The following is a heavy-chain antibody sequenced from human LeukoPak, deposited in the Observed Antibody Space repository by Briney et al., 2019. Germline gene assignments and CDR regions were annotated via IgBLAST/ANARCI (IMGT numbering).Heavy chain of an antibody. D-gene: IGHD3-9*01. CDR2: ISGSGGST. CDR1: GFTFSSYA. CDR3: AKDCYDILTGYYVDYFDY. J-gene: IGHJ4*02. Sequence: PGRSLRLSCAASGFTFSSYAMSWVRQAPGKGLEWVSAISGSGGSTYYADSVKGRFTISRDNSKNTLYLQMNSLRAEDTAVYYCAKDCYDILTGYYVDYFDYWGQGTLVTVSS. V-gene: IGHV3-23*01.